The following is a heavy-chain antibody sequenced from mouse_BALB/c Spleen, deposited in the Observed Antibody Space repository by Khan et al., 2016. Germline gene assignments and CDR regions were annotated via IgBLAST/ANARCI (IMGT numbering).Heavy chain of an antibody. V-gene: IGHV3-6*02. CDR2: ISYDGNN. J-gene: IGHJ2*01. CDR3: ARHDGYPDY. D-gene: IGHD2-3*01. Sequence: EVQLQESGPGLVKPSQSLSLTCSVTGYSITSDYYWNWIRQFPGNKLEWMGYISYDGNNNYNPSLKNRISITRDTSKNQFFLKLNSVTTEDTATYDSARHDGYPDYWGQGTTLTVSS. CDR1: GYSITSDYY.